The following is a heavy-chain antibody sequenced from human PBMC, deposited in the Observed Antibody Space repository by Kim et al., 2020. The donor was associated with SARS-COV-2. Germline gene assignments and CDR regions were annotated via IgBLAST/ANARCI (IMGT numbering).Heavy chain of an antibody. Sequence: HSVKGRFTLSRDNSKNTLYLQMNSLRDEDTAVYYCAKSYGEYYYYYGLDVWGQGTTVSVSS. V-gene: IGHV3-23*01. D-gene: IGHD5-18*01. CDR3: AKSYGEYYYYYGLDV. J-gene: IGHJ6*02.